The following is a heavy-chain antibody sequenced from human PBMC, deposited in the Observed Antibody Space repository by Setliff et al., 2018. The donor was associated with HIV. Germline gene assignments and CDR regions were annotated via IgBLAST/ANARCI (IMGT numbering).Heavy chain of an antibody. D-gene: IGHD3-3*01. J-gene: IGHJ6*03. Sequence: SATLSLTCSVSGGSISSHYWSWIRQPPGKGLDWIGHIYTSGCTDYNPSLTSRVTMSVGTSKNQFSLKLSSVTAADTAVYYCARCYYNFWSGYPLDYTDVWGKGTTVTVSS. V-gene: IGHV4-4*08. CDR3: ARCYYNFWSGYPLDYTDV. CDR1: GGSISSHY. CDR2: IYTSGCT.